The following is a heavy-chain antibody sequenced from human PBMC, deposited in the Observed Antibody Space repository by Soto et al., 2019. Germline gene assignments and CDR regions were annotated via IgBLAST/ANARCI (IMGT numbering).Heavy chain of an antibody. CDR3: PTDSTQTFCEGGTCCSLLTKIHDS. J-gene: IGHJ4*02. D-gene: IGHD2-21*01. Sequence: EVQLVESGGGLVKPGGSLRLSCAASGFTFSNGWMSWVRQAPGKGLEWVGRIKSRTAGGTADYSAPVKGRFTISRDDSKDTMNLQMNSLQTEDAAVYYCPTDSTQTFCEGGTCCSLLTKIHDSWGQGTLVTVSS. CDR2: IKSRTAGGTA. CDR1: GFTFSNGW. V-gene: IGHV3-15*01.